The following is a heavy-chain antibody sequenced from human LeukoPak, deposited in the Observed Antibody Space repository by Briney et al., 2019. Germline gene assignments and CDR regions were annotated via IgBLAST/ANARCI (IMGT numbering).Heavy chain of an antibody. CDR2: ISYDGSNK. V-gene: IGHV3-30*04. D-gene: IGHD3-3*01. Sequence: GGSLRLSCAASGFTFSSYAMHWVRQAPGKGLEWVAVISYDGSNKYYADSVKGRFTISRDNSKNTLYLQMNSLRAEDTAVYYCARDGPILRYYYYYMDVWGKGTTVTVSS. CDR3: ARDGPILRYYYYYMDV. J-gene: IGHJ6*03. CDR1: GFTFSSYA.